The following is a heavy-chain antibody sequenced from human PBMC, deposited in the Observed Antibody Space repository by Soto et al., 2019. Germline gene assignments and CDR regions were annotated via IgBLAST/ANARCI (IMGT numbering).Heavy chain of an antibody. CDR1: GFTFSNAW. CDR2: IKSKTDGGTT. J-gene: IGHJ3*02. Sequence: GGSLRLSCAASGFTFSNAWMSWVRQAPGKGLEWVGRIKSKTDGGTTDYAAPVKGRFTISRDDSKNTLYLQMNSLKTEDTAVYYCTTVRGDGPRPRAFDIWGQGTMVTVSS. CDR3: TTVRGDGPRPRAFDI. V-gene: IGHV3-15*01.